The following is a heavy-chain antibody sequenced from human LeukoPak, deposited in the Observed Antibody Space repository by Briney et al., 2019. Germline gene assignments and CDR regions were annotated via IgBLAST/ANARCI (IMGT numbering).Heavy chain of an antibody. D-gene: IGHD3-10*01. V-gene: IGHV4-4*02. J-gene: IGHJ4*02. CDR1: GGSISSSNW. CDR2: IYHSGST. Sequence: PSGTLSLTCAVSGGSISSSNWWSWVRQPPGKGLEWIGEIYHSGSTNYNPSLKSRVTISVDKSKNQFSLKLSSVTAADTAVYYCARGGYYYSSGSYYGFDYWGQGTLVTVSS. CDR3: ARGGYYYSSGSYYGFDY.